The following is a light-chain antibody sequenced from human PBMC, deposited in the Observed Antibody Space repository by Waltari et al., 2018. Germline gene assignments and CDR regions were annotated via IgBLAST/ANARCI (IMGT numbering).Light chain of an antibody. Sequence: EIVLTQSPATLSLSPGERATLYCRASQSIDNFLAWYQQKPGQAPRLHIYDSSNRATDIPARFSGSGSGTDFTLTISSLEPEDFAVYYCQQRSGWPPTFGGGTKVDI. CDR3: QQRSGWPPT. CDR2: DSS. CDR1: QSIDNF. V-gene: IGKV3-11*01. J-gene: IGKJ4*01.